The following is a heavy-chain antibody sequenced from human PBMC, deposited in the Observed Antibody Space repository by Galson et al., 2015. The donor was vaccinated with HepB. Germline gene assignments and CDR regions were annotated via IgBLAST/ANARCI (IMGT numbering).Heavy chain of an antibody. V-gene: IGHV3-23*01. J-gene: IGHJ3*02. CDR3: AKGIWGFAMFDALTI. CDR1: GLTYSDSS. Sequence: SLRLSCAASGLTYSDSSMTWVRQAPGQGLEWVSVVSGSGGNTFYADSVKGRFTVSRDTSKNIFYLQMNSLRADDTALYYCAKGIWGFAMFDALTICGQGTMVTVSS. CDR2: VSGSGGNT. D-gene: IGHD3-16*01.